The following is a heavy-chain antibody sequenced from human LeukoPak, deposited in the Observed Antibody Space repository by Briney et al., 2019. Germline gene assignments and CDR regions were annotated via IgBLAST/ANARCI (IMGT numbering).Heavy chain of an antibody. CDR2: MFYSGST. J-gene: IGHJ4*02. D-gene: IGHD3-3*01. Sequence: SETLSLTCTVSGTSISSTTYYWGWIRQPPGKGLEWIASMFYSGSTYYNPSLKSRVTISVDTSKNRFSLKLSSVTAADTTVYYCARHSSSGFVFDYWGQGTLVTVSS. CDR3: ARHSSSGFVFDY. CDR1: GTSISSTTYY. V-gene: IGHV4-39*01.